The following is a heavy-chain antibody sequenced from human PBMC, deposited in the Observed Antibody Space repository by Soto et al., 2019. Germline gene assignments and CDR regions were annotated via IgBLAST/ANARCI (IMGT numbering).Heavy chain of an antibody. J-gene: IGHJ6*03. Sequence: PSETLSLTCAVYGGSFSGYYWSWIRQPPGKGLEWIGEINHSGSTNYNPSLKSRVTISVDTSKNQFSLKLSSVTAADTAVYYCARAPPKTDYSNYYYYYMDVWGKGTTVTVSS. CDR2: INHSGST. D-gene: IGHD4-4*01. CDR1: GGSFSGYY. CDR3: ARAPPKTDYSNYYYYYMDV. V-gene: IGHV4-34*01.